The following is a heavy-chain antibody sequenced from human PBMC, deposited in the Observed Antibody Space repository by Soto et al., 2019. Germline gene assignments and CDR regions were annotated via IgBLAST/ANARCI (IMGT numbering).Heavy chain of an antibody. J-gene: IGHJ6*03. D-gene: IGHD6-6*01. CDR2: ISGSGGST. CDR3: AKDQRPGPYYYYMDV. V-gene: IGHV3-23*01. CDR1: GFTFSSYA. Sequence: EVQLLESGGGLVQPGGSLRLSCAASGFTFSSYAMSWVRQAPGKGLEWVTAISGSGGSTYYADSVKGRFTISRDNSKNTLYLQMNSLRAEDTAVYYCAKDQRPGPYYYYMDVWGKGTTVTVSS.